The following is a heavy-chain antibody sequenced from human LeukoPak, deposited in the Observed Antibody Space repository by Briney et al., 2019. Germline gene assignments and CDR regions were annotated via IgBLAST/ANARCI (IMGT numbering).Heavy chain of an antibody. J-gene: IGHJ4*01. D-gene: IGHD2/OR15-2a*01. CDR3: ARDHIYGDDFDY. Sequence: GGSLRLSCAASGFTFSSYWMSWVRQAPGRGLEWVANINQDGGETYYVDSVKGRFTISRDNAKNSLYLQMNSLRAEDTAVYYCARDHIYGDDFDYWGQEPWSPSPQ. CDR2: INQDGGET. CDR1: GFTFSSYW. V-gene: IGHV3-7*03.